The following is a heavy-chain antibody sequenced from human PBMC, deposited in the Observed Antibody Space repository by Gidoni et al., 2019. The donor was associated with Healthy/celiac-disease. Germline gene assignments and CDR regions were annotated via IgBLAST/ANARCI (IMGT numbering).Heavy chain of an antibody. CDR2: INHRGST. D-gene: IGHD3-16*02. CDR3: ARARTYDYVWGSYRYTGGFDY. CDR1: GGSFSGYY. V-gene: IGHV4-34*01. J-gene: IGHJ4*02. Sequence: QVQLQQWGAGLLKPSETLSLTCAVYGGSFSGYYWSWIRQPPGKGLEWIGEINHRGSTNYNPSLKSRVTISVDTSKNQFSLKLSSVTAADTAVYYCARARTYDYVWGSYRYTGGFDYWGQGTLVTVSS.